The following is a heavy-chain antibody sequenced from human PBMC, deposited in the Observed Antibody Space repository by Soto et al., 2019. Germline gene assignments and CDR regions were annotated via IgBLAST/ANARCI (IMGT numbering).Heavy chain of an antibody. V-gene: IGHV4-4*02. J-gene: IGHJ4*02. CDR2: IDHIGNT. CDR3: ARYGAAAIMLKAY. Sequence: PSETLSLTCAVSGDSINSTDWWHWVRQSPGKGLEWIGEIDHIGNTKYKPSLKSRVTISVDTSKNQFSLKLSSVTAADTAVYYCARYGAAAIMLKAYWGQGTLVTVSS. CDR1: GDSINSTDW. D-gene: IGHD6-13*01.